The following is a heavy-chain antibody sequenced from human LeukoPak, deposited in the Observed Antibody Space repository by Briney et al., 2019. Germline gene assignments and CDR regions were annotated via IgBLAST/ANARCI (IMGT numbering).Heavy chain of an antibody. CDR3: AKVPNGDQSWYYFMDV. J-gene: IGHJ6*03. CDR2: ISGSGGST. Sequence: GGSLRLSCAASGFTFSSYAMSWVRQAPGKGLEWVSAISGSGGSTYYADSVKGRFTISRDNSKNTLYLQMNSLRAENTAVYYCAKVPNGDQSWYYFMDVWGKGTTVTVSS. D-gene: IGHD3-10*01. CDR1: GFTFSSYA. V-gene: IGHV3-23*01.